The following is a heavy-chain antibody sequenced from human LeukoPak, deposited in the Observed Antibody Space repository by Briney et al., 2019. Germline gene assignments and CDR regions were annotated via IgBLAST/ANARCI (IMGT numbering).Heavy chain of an antibody. J-gene: IGHJ6*03. CDR2: VNNGGRT. V-gene: IGHV4-34*01. CDR3: ARGREGRNVGADHYYYYMDG. D-gene: IGHD1-26*01. CDR1: GGSFSGYY. Sequence: TSETLSLTRAVYGGSFSGYYWNWIRQPPGKGLEWIGEVNNGGRTKYNPSLKSRVTISVDTSKNQFSLRLRSVTAADTAVYYCARGREGRNVGADHYYYYMDGWGKGTTVTVSS.